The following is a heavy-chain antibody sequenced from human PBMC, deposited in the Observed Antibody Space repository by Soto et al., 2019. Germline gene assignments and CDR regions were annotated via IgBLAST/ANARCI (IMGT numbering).Heavy chain of an antibody. CDR2: TYYRSKWYN. CDR1: GDSVSSNSAA. CDR3: AREGGYGSSSWYTMPLVAFEI. D-gene: IGHD6-13*01. J-gene: IGHJ3*02. V-gene: IGHV6-1*01. Sequence: SQTLSLTCAISGDSVSSNSAAWNWIRQSPSRGLEWLGRTYYRSKWYNDYAVSVKSRITINPDTSKNQFSLQLNSVTPEDTAVYYCAREGGYGSSSWYTMPLVAFEIWGQGSMVTVSS.